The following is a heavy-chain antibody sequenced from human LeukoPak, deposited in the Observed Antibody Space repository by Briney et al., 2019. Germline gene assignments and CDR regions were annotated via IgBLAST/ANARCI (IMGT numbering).Heavy chain of an antibody. CDR3: ARVGAVAGTPRGYYYYYVDV. CDR2: INHSGST. V-gene: IGHV4-34*01. D-gene: IGHD6-19*01. CDR1: GGSFRRYY. J-gene: IGHJ6*03. Sequence: SETLSLTCAVYGGSFRRYYWSWIRQPPGKGLEWIGEINHSGSTNYNPSLKSRVTISVDTSKNQFSLKLSSVTAADTAVYYCARVGAVAGTPRGYYYYYVDVWGKGTTVTVS.